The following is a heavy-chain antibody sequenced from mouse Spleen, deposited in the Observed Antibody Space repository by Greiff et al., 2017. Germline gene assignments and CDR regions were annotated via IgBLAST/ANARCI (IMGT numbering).Heavy chain of an antibody. CDR1: GFSLTSYG. V-gene: IGHV2-2*01. Sequence: QVQLKQSGPGLVQPSQSLSITCTVSGFSLTSYGVHWVRQSPGKGLEWLGVIWSGGSTDYNAAFISRLSISKDNSKSQVFFKMNSLQADDTAIYYCARNSHWYFDVWGAGTTVTVSS. CDR3: ARNSHWYFDV. D-gene: IGHD6-1*01. J-gene: IGHJ1*01. CDR2: IWSGGST.